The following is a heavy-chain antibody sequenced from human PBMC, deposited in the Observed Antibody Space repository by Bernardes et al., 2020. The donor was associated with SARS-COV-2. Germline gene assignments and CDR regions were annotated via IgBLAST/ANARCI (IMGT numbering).Heavy chain of an antibody. CDR3: ARDFFIVGVSYYYYYGMDV. CDR2: IKQDGSEK. V-gene: IGHV3-7*01. J-gene: IGHJ6*02. CDR1: GFTFSSYW. Sequence: GGSLRLSCAASGFTFSSYWMSWVRQAPGKGLEWVANIKQDGSEKYYVDSVKGRFTISRDNAKNSLYLQMNSLRAEDTAVYYCARDFFIVGVSYYYYYGMDVWGQGTTVTVSS. D-gene: IGHD1-26*01.